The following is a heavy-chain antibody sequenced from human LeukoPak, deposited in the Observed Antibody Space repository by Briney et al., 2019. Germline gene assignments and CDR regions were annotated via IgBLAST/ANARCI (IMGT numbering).Heavy chain of an antibody. J-gene: IGHJ6*03. V-gene: IGHV1-69*05. CDR2: IIPIFGTA. CDR3: ARDRYDFWSGYYYYYYYYMDV. CDR1: GGTFSSYA. D-gene: IGHD3-3*01. Sequence: SVKVSCKASGGTFSSYAISWVRQAPGQGLEWMGGIIPIFGTANYAQKFQGRVTMTRDTSISTAYMELSRLRSDDTAVYYCARDRYDFWSGYYYYYYYYMDVWGKGTTVTVSS.